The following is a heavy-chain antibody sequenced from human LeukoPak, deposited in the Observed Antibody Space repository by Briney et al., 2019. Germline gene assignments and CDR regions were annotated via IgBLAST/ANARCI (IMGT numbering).Heavy chain of an antibody. CDR2: ISAYNGNT. V-gene: IGHV1-18*01. J-gene: IGHJ6*03. CDR3: ARVSVVPAAMTYYYYYMDV. CDR1: GYTFTSYG. D-gene: IGHD2-2*01. Sequence: ASVKVSCKASGYTFTSYGISWVRQAPGQGLEWMGWISAYNGNTNYAQKLQGRVTMTTDTSTSTAYMELRSLRSDDTAVYYCARVSVVPAAMTYYYYYMDVWGKGTTVTVSS.